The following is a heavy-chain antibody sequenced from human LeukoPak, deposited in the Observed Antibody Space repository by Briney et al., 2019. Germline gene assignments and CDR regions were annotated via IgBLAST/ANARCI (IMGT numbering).Heavy chain of an antibody. Sequence: PSETLSLTCTVSGGSISSSSLYWGWIRQPPGKGLEWIGIISYSGSTYYNPSLKSRVTISVDTSKNQFSLKLSSVTAADTAVYYCARDPNSGSYSTGTDIWGQGTMVTVSS. CDR3: ARDPNSGSYSTGTDI. CDR1: GGSISSSSLY. D-gene: IGHD1-26*01. CDR2: ISYSGST. V-gene: IGHV4-39*02. J-gene: IGHJ3*02.